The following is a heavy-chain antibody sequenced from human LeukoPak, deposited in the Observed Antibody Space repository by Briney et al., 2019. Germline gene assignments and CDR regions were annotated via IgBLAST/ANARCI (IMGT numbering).Heavy chain of an antibody. J-gene: IGHJ4*02. CDR3: TRDWRNKAFDY. CDR2: IRSDGGAT. V-gene: IGHV3-74*01. D-gene: IGHD3-3*01. Sequence: QPGGSLRLSCEYSGFTFSKYWMHWVRQAPGKALVWVSRIRSDGGATDYADFVKGRFTISRDNAKSTLYLQMNSLRVEDTALYYCTRDWRNKAFDYWGQGALVTVSS. CDR1: GFTFSKYW.